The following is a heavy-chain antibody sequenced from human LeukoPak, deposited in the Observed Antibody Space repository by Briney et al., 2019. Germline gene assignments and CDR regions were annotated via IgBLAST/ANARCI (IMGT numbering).Heavy chain of an antibody. CDR3: ARDMRWELPHSSFDY. CDR1: GGSISSYY. V-gene: IGHV4-59*01. J-gene: IGHJ4*02. CDR2: IYYSGST. Sequence: TASETLSLTCTVSGGSISSYYWSWIRQPPGKGLEWIGYIYYSGSTNYNPSLKSRVTISVDTSKNQFSLKLSSVTAADTAVYYCARDMRWELPHSSFDYWGQGTLVTVSS. D-gene: IGHD1-26*01.